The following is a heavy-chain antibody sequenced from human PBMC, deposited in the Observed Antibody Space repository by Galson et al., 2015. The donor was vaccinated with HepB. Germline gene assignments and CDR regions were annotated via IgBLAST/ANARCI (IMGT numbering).Heavy chain of an antibody. CDR2: ISAYNGKT. CDR3: ARDTYYGVVIAHDAFDI. V-gene: IGHV1-18*01. D-gene: IGHD3-3*01. CDR1: GYTFNTYG. J-gene: IGHJ3*02. Sequence: CKASGYTFNTYGISWVRQAPGQGLEWMGWISAYNGKTNYTQEVQGRVTMTTDTSTSTAYMELRSLRSDDTAVYYCARDTYYGVVIAHDAFDIWGQGTMVTVSS.